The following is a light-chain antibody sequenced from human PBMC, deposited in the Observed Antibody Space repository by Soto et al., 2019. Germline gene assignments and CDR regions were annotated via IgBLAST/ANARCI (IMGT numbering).Light chain of an antibody. V-gene: IGKV1-5*01. J-gene: IGKJ1*01. Sequence: DIQMTQSPPTLSASVGDRVTITCRASQSISRGLAWHQQKAGEAPKLLIYDASTLVSGVPSRFSGSGSGTEFTLTIRSLQPDDFETYYCHQYNPGTFGQGTKVEIK. CDR2: DAS. CDR1: QSISRG. CDR3: HQYNPGT.